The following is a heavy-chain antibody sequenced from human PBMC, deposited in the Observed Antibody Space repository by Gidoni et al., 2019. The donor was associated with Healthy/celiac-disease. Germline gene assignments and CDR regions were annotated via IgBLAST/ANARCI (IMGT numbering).Heavy chain of an antibody. CDR3: ARDIKVVVTAKYYYGMDV. J-gene: IGHJ6*02. CDR2: IYHSGSN. CDR1: GGSISSSNR. Sequence: QVQLQESGPGLVKPAGTLSLTCAVSGGSISSSNRWSWVRQPPGKGLEWIGEIYHSGSNNYNPSLKSRVTISVDKSKNQFSLKLSAVTAADTAVYYCARDIKVVVTAKYYYGMDVWGQGTTVTVSS. D-gene: IGHD2-21*02. V-gene: IGHV4-4*02.